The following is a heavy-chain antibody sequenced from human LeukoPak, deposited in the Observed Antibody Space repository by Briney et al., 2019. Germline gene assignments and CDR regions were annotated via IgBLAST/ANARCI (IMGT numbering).Heavy chain of an antibody. D-gene: IGHD3-22*01. CDR3: AKGTHYYDSSGYPFDY. CDR1: GFTFSSYA. Sequence: GGSLRLSCAASGFTFSSYAMSWVRQAPRKGLEWVSTITGSGDGTHYADSVKGRFTISRDNSKNTLYLQMNSLRAEDTAVYYCAKGTHYYDSSGYPFDYWGQGTLVTVSS. J-gene: IGHJ4*02. V-gene: IGHV3-23*01. CDR2: ITGSGDGT.